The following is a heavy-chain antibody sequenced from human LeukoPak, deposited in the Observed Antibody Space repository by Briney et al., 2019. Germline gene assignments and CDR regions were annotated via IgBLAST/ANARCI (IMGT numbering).Heavy chain of an antibody. CDR2: ISERGGST. CDR1: GISLSNYG. CDR3: AKWGVVIRGILVIGYHQEAYHYDF. D-gene: IGHD3-10*01. V-gene: IGHV3-23*01. Sequence: QPGGSLRLSCVVSGISLSNYGMTWVRQAPGKGLEWVSYISERGGSTTYADSVKGRFTISRDTSLNTLYLQMNNLGAEDTAVYFCAKWGVVIRGILVIGYHQEAYHYDFWGQGVLVTVSS. J-gene: IGHJ4*02.